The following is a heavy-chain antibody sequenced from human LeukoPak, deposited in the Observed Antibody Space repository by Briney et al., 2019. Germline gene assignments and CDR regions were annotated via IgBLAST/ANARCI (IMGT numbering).Heavy chain of an antibody. V-gene: IGHV4-39*01. Sequence: PPETLSLTCTVSGGSISSSSYYWGWIRQPPGKGLEWIGSIYYSGSTYYNPSLKSRDTMSVDTSKNQFSLKLTSVTAADTAVYYCARLSNDSPGDPWGQGSLVTVSS. J-gene: IGHJ5*02. CDR1: GGSISSSSYY. D-gene: IGHD4-11*01. CDR3: ARLSNDSPGDP. CDR2: IYYSGST.